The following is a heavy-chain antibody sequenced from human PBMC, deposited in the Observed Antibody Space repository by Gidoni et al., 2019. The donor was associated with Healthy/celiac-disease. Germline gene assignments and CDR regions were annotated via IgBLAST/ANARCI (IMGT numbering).Heavy chain of an antibody. CDR2: ISYDGSNK. D-gene: IGHD2-15*01. J-gene: IGHJ4*02. CDR1: GFTFSCYA. CDR3: ARDRQNRLGGRYFDY. Sequence: QVQLVESGGGVVKPGRSLRLSCAASGFTFSCYAMHWVRQAPGTGLEGVAVISYDGSNKYYADSVKGRFTISRDNSKNTLYLQMNSLRAEDTAVYYCARDRQNRLGGRYFDYWGQGTLVTVSS. V-gene: IGHV3-30-3*01.